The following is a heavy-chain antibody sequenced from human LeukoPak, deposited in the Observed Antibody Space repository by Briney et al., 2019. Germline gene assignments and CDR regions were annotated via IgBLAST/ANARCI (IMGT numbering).Heavy chain of an antibody. CDR1: GYTFTNYG. V-gene: IGHV1-18*01. CDR3: VREFNYYGAGVFDY. D-gene: IGHD3-10*01. Sequence: ASVKVSCKASGYTFTNYGISWVRQAPGQGLEWMGWISTYNGNTNYAQKLQGRVTMTTDTSTNTAYTELRSLRSDDTAVYYCVREFNYYGAGVFDYWGQGTLVTVSS. CDR2: ISTYNGNT. J-gene: IGHJ4*02.